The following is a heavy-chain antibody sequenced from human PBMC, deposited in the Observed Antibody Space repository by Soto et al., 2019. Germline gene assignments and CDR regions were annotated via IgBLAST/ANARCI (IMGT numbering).Heavy chain of an antibody. V-gene: IGHV3-33*01. CDR2: IWYDGSNK. CDR3: ASRSPALDY. Sequence: QVQLVESGGGVVQPGRSLRLSCAASGFTFSSFGMHWVRQAPGKGLEWVAVIWYDGSNKYYADSVKGRFTISRDNSKNTLYLQMNSLRADDTAMYYCASRSPALDYWGQGILVTVS. CDR1: GFTFSSFG. D-gene: IGHD2-2*01. J-gene: IGHJ4*02.